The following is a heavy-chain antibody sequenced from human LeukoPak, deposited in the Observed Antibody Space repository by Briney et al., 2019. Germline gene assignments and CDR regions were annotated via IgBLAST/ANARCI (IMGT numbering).Heavy chain of an antibody. CDR1: GGSFSGYY. Sequence: TSETLSLTCAVYGGSFSGYYWSWIRQPPGKGLEWIGEINHSGSTNYNPSLKSRVTISVDTSKNQFSLKLSSVTATDTAVYSCARVPGSGEADDASDIWGRGTMVTVSS. J-gene: IGHJ3*02. D-gene: IGHD3-10*01. CDR3: ARVPGSGEADDASDI. V-gene: IGHV4-34*01. CDR2: INHSGST.